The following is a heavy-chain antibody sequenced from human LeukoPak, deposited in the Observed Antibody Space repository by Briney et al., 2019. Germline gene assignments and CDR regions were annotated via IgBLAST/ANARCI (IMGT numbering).Heavy chain of an antibody. CDR2: INHSGST. Sequence: SETLSLTCAVYGGSFNGYYWSWIRQPPGKGLEWIGEINHSGSTNYNPSLKSRVTISVDTSKNQFSLKLSSVTAADTAVYYCARIKYYDFWSGYYKGNYYYYGMDVWGQGTTVTVSS. CDR3: ARIKYYDFWSGYYKGNYYYYGMDV. D-gene: IGHD3-3*01. CDR1: GGSFNGYY. J-gene: IGHJ6*02. V-gene: IGHV4-34*01.